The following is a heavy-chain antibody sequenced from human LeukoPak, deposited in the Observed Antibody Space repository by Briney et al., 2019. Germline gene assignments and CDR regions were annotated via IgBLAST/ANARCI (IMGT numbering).Heavy chain of an antibody. D-gene: IGHD3-16*01. CDR3: ARDWGSYFDY. J-gene: IGHJ4*02. CDR1: GFTFSNNA. Sequence: PGGSLRLSCAASGFTFSNNAMHWVRQAPGKGLEWVAVISYDGSNKYYADSVKGRFTISRDNSKNTLYLQMNSLRAEDTAVYYCARDWGSYFDYWGQGTLVTVSS. CDR2: ISYDGSNK. V-gene: IGHV3-30*04.